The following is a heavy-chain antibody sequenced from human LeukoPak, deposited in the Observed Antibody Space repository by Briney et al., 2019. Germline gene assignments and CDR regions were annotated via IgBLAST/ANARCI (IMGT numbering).Heavy chain of an antibody. Sequence: GSLRLSCAASGFTFSSNGMHWVRQAPGKGLEWVALIWYDGSKKYYADSVEGRFTISRDNSKNMLYLQMNSLRAEDTAVYYCARDRVHSYYYDSSGYSYFDYWGQGTLVTVSS. J-gene: IGHJ4*02. CDR2: IWYDGSKK. CDR3: ARDRVHSYYYDSSGYSYFDY. V-gene: IGHV3-33*01. CDR1: GFTFSSNG. D-gene: IGHD3-22*01.